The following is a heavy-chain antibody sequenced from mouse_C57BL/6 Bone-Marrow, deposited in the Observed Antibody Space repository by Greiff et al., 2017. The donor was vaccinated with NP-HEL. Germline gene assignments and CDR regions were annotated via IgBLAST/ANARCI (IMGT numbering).Heavy chain of an antibody. CDR1: GYTFTSYG. J-gene: IGHJ4*01. V-gene: IGHV1-81*01. CDR3: APSMMVTTGAMDY. D-gene: IGHD2-3*01. Sequence: VKLQESGAELARPGASVMLSCKASGYTFTSYGISWVKQRTGQGLEWIGEIYPRSGNTYYNEKFKGKATLTADKSSSTAYMELRSLTSEDSAVYFCAPSMMVTTGAMDYWGQGTSVTVSS. CDR2: IYPRSGNT.